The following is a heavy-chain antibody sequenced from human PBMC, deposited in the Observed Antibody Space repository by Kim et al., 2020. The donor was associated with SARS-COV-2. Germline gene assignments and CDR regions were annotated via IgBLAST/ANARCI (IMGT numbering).Heavy chain of an antibody. Sequence: GGSLRLSCAASGFTFSDYYMSWIRQSPGKGLECISYISSSSGYTNYADSVEGRFTISSDDAKNSLYLQMNSLRAEDTGFYYCARDPRLVVVEKGWFDPWGQGTPVTVSS. CDR2: ISSSSGYT. J-gene: IGHJ5*02. CDR1: GFTFSDYY. V-gene: IGHV3-11*05. D-gene: IGHD2-15*01. CDR3: ARDPRLVVVEKGWFDP.